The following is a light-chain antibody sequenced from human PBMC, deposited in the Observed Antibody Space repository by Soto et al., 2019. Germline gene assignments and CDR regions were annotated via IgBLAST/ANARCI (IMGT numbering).Light chain of an antibody. CDR2: AAS. CDR1: QCISNY. CDR3: QKYNSAPHT. J-gene: IGKJ5*01. V-gene: IGKV1-27*01. Sequence: DIQMTQSPSSLSASVGDRVTITCRASQCISNYLAWYQQKPGKVPKLLIYAASTLQSGVPSRFSGSGSGTDFTLTISSLQPDDVATYYCQKYNSAPHTFGQGTRLEIK.